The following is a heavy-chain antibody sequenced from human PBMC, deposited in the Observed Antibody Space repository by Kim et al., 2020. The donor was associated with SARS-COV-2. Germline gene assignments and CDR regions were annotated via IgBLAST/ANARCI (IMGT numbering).Heavy chain of an antibody. CDR1: GFTFSSYG. J-gene: IGHJ6*02. Sequence: GGSLRLSCAASGFTFSSYGMHWVRQAPGKGLEGVAVIWYDGSNKYYADSVKGRFTISRDNSKNTLYLQMNSLRAEDTAVYYCAREGAGTDYYYGMDFWG. CDR3: AREGAGTDYYYGMDF. D-gene: IGHD6-19*01. CDR2: IWYDGSNK. V-gene: IGHV3-33*01.